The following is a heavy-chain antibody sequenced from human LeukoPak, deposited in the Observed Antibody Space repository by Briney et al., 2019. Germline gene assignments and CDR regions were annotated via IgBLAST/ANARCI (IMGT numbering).Heavy chain of an antibody. Sequence: SETLSLTCTVSGGSIRTDGSYWAWIRQPPGKGLEWIGSIYIDGITHYNSSLQSRVTLSIDTSKNHFSLRLTSVTAADTAVFYCARLFTRAWEYRYGMDVWGQGTAVIVSS. CDR1: GGSIRTDGSY. D-gene: IGHD1-26*01. J-gene: IGHJ6*02. CDR3: ARLFTRAWEYRYGMDV. CDR2: IYIDGIT. V-gene: IGHV4-39*02.